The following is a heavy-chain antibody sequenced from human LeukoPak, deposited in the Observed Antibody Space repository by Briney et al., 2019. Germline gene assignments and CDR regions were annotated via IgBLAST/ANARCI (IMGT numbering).Heavy chain of an antibody. CDR1: GGTFSSYA. CDR2: IIPILGIA. J-gene: IGHJ4*02. Sequence: GASVKVSCKASGGTFSSYAISWVRQAPGQGLEWMGRIIPILGIANYAQKFQGRVTITADKSTSTAYMELSSLRSEDTAVYYCARSLAAAGTRAPGSYYFDYWGQGTLVTVPS. CDR3: ARSLAAAGTRAPGSYYFDY. D-gene: IGHD6-13*01. V-gene: IGHV1-69*04.